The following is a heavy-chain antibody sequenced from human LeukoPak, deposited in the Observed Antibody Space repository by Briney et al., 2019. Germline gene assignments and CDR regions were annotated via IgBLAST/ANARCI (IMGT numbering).Heavy chain of an antibody. CDR2: ISGSGDST. CDR3: VKCSPDTPMAVAPSYH. D-gene: IGHD5-18*01. Sequence: GGALRLFCGASGFTFHSYAMSWVRQAPGKGLEWGSAISGSGDSTYYADSVKGRFTISRENFKNTLYLEKNHLRGGDTGVYYCVKCSPDTPMAVAPSYHWGQGPLVTVSS. V-gene: IGHV3-23*01. J-gene: IGHJ5*02. CDR1: GFTFHSYA.